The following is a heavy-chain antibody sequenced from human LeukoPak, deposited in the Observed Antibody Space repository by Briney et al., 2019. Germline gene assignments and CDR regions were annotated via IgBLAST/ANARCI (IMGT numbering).Heavy chain of an antibody. V-gene: IGHV4-39*06. CDR3: ARYLHSPTSA. Sequence: PPETLSLTCTVSGGSLISSSYYCGWVRQPPGRGLEWIGSIYYSGRTHYNPSLQRRETISVDPSKSQFALKLSSVPAPDSAVYSCARYLHSPTSAWRQGTLLTVSS. CDR2: IYYSGRT. CDR1: GGSLISSSYY. J-gene: IGHJ4*02. D-gene: IGHD2-21*01.